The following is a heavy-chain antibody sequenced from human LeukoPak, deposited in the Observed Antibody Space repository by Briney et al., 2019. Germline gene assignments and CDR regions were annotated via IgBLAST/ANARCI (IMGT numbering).Heavy chain of an antibody. Sequence: GGSLRLSCAASGFTFSSYAMSWVRQAPGKGLEWVSAISGSGGSTYYADSVKGRFTISRDNSKNTLYLQMNSLRAEDTAVYYCAKDRAWWLRFRDYYYYGMDVWGQGTTVTVSS. CDR2: ISGSGGST. V-gene: IGHV3-23*01. CDR1: GFTFSSYA. CDR3: AKDRAWWLRFRDYYYYGMDV. J-gene: IGHJ6*02. D-gene: IGHD5-12*01.